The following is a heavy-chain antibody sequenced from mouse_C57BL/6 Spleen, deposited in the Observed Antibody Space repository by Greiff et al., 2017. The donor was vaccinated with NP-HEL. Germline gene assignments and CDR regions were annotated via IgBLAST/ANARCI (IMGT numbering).Heavy chain of an antibody. CDR1: GYTFPSYG. V-gene: IGHV1-81*01. CDR2: IYPRSGNT. Sequence: VQLQQSGAELARPGASVKLSCQASGYTFPSYGISWVKQRTGQGLEWIGEIYPRSGNTYYHEQLKGKAPLTADKSSSTAYMELRSLTSEDSAVYFCARGDPVTTRAMDYWGQGTSVTVSS. CDR3: ARGDPVTTRAMDY. D-gene: IGHD2-5*01. J-gene: IGHJ4*01.